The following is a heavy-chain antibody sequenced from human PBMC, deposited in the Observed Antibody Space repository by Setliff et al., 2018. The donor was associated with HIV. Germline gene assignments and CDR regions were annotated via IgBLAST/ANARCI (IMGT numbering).Heavy chain of an antibody. D-gene: IGHD6-19*01. V-gene: IGHV4-59*01. CDR1: GGSISSYY. J-gene: IGHJ6*03. CDR3: ARGYPGIAVAGLSYYYYYYMDV. CDR2: IYYSGST. Sequence: SETLSLTCTVSGGSISSYYWSWIRQPPGKGLEWIGYIYYSGSTNYNPSLKSRVTIPVDTSKNQFSLKLSSVTAADTAVYYCARGYPGIAVAGLSYYYYYYMDVWGKGTTVTVSS.